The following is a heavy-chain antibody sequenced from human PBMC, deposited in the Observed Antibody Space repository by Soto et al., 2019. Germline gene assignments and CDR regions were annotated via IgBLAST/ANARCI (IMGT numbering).Heavy chain of an antibody. D-gene: IGHD3-22*01. CDR1: GYSCAGYW. Sequence: PGESLKISCNGSGYSCAGYWSTWVRQKPGKGLEWMGRIDPSDSQTYYSPSFRGHVTISVTKSITTVFLQWSSLRASDTAMYHCARQIYDSDTGPNFQYYFDSWGQGTPVTVSS. V-gene: IGHV5-10-1*01. J-gene: IGHJ4*02. CDR2: IDPSDSQT. CDR3: ARQIYDSDTGPNFQYYFDS.